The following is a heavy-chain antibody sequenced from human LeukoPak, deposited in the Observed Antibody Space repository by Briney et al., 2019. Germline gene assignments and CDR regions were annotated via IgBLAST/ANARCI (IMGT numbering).Heavy chain of an antibody. Sequence: PGGSLRLSCAVSGLIFRSYWMSWVRQAPGKGPEWVANINQDGSEKYFVDSVKGRFTISGDNAKNSLHLQMNTLRAEDTAVYYCARERDGRFFDYWGQGTLVTVSS. CDR1: GLIFRSYW. J-gene: IGHJ4*02. CDR2: INQDGSEK. CDR3: ARERDGRFFDY. D-gene: IGHD5-24*01. V-gene: IGHV3-7*01.